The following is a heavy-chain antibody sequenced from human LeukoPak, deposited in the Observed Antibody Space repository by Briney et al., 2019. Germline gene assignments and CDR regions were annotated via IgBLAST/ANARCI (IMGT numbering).Heavy chain of an antibody. J-gene: IGHJ4*02. CDR2: ISGSGGST. D-gene: IGHD6-6*01. V-gene: IGHV3-23*01. CDR3: AKVRAARQINY. Sequence: GGSLRLSCAASGFTFSSYAMSWVRQAPGKGLEWVSAISGSGGSTYYADSVKGRFTISRGNSKNTLYLQMNSLRAEDTAVYYCAKVRAARQINYWGQGTLVTVSS. CDR1: GFTFSSYA.